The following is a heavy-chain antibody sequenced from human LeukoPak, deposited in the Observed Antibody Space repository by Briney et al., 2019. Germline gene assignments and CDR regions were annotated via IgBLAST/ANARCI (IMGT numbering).Heavy chain of an antibody. CDR2: IKEDGSEK. CDR3: VRSGGY. J-gene: IGHJ4*02. CDR1: GFTFSSYA. V-gene: IGHV3-7*05. D-gene: IGHD1-26*01. Sequence: GGSLRLSCAASGFTFSSYAMNWVRQAPGKGLEWVANIKEDGSEKYYVDSVKGRFTISRDNAKNSLCLQMNSLRAEDTAIYYCVRSGGYWGQGTLVTVSS.